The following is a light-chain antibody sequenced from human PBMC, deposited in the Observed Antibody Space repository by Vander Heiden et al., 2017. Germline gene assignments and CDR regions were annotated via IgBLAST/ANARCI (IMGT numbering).Light chain of an antibody. J-gene: IGLJ2*01. V-gene: IGLV2-14*01. CDR3: SSYTSSSTLV. Sequence: QSALTQPASVSGSPGQSLPLSCPGTRSDVGGYNYVSWYQQHPGKAPKLMIYEVSNRPSGVSNRFSGSKSGNTASLTISGLQAEDEADYYCSSYTSSSTLVFGGGTKLTVL. CDR1: RSDVGGYNY. CDR2: EVS.